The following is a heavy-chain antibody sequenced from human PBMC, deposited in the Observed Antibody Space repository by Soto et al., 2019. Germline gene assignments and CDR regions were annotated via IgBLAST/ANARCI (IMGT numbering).Heavy chain of an antibody. Sequence: ASVKVSCQASGYTFTSYGISWVRQAPGQGLEWMGWISAYNGNTNYAQKLQGRVTMTTDTSTSTAYMELRSLRSDDTAVYYCARDRVPWRPYVLHPMDVWGKGTTVTVSS. D-gene: IGHD2-15*01. J-gene: IGHJ6*03. V-gene: IGHV1-18*01. CDR3: ARDRVPWRPYVLHPMDV. CDR2: ISAYNGNT. CDR1: GYTFTSYG.